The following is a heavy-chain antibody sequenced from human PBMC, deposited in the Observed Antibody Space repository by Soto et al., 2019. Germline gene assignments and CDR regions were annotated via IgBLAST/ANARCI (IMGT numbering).Heavy chain of an antibody. CDR2: INHSGST. V-gene: IGHV4-34*01. Sequence: SETLSLTCAVYGGSFSGYYWTWIRQPPGKGLEWIGEINHSGSTNYNPSLKSRVTISVDTSKNQFSLKLSSVTAADTAVYYCARGGYCSGGSCYRHPSYIGMHVWGQGTTVTVS. D-gene: IGHD2-15*01. J-gene: IGHJ6*02. CDR3: ARGGYCSGGSCYRHPSYIGMHV. CDR1: GGSFSGYY.